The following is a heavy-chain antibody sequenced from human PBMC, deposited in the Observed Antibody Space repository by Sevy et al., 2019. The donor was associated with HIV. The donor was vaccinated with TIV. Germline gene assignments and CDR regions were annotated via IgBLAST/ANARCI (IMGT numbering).Heavy chain of an antibody. Sequence: ASVKVSCKASGYTFTDNYLHWVRQAPGQGLEWMGRLNPLSGGTKYAQKFQGRVSMTRDTSITTAYMEVSRLRFDDTAVYWCAREAGSVHYGLIDYWGQGSLVTVSS. V-gene: IGHV1-2*06. CDR3: AREAGSVHYGLIDY. D-gene: IGHD4-17*01. CDR2: LNPLSGGT. J-gene: IGHJ4*02. CDR1: GYTFTDNY.